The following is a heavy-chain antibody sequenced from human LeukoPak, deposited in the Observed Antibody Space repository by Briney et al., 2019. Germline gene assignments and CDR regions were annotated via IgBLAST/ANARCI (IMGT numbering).Heavy chain of an antibody. D-gene: IGHD5-12*01. CDR3: ARGLIGSDSGYREATFDP. CDR1: GFTFSSYW. V-gene: IGHV3-74*01. Sequence: GGSLRLSCAASGFTFSSYWMHWVRQAPGKGLVWVSRINSDGSSTSYADSVKGRFTISRDNARNTLYLQMNSLRAEDTAVYYCARGLIGSDSGYREATFDPWGQGTLVTVSS. CDR2: INSDGSST. J-gene: IGHJ5*02.